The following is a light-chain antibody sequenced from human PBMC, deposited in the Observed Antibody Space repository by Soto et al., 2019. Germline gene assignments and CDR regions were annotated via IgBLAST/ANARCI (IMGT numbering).Light chain of an antibody. CDR3: QHYKT. Sequence: DIQMTQSPSTLSASVGDRVTITCRASQSINSWLAWYQQNPGKAPKLLIYDASSLETGVPSRFSDSGSGTEFTLTISSLQPDDFATYYCQHYKTFGQGTKVEV. CDR2: DAS. V-gene: IGKV1-5*01. CDR1: QSINSW. J-gene: IGKJ1*01.